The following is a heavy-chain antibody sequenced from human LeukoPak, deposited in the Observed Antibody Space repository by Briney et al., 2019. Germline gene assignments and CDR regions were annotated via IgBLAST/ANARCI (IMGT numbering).Heavy chain of an antibody. CDR2: ISGSGGGT. Sequence: PGESLILSCAASGFTFSSYAMSWVRQAPGKGLEWLSGISGSGGGTYYADSVKGRFTISRDDSKNTLYLQMHSLRAEDTAVYYCAKSGGSSGWLYWGQGTLVTVSS. D-gene: IGHD6-19*01. CDR3: AKSGGSSGWLY. CDR1: GFTFSSYA. V-gene: IGHV3-23*01. J-gene: IGHJ4*02.